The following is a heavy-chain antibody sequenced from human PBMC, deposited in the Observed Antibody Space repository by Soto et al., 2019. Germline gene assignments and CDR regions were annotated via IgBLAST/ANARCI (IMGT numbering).Heavy chain of an antibody. Sequence: SETLCLTCTVSGGSISSGCYYWSWIRQHPGKGLEWIGYIYYSGSTYYNPSLKSRVTISVDTSKNQFSLKLSSVTAADTAVYYCARESCSSTSCTMYNGMDVWGQGTTVTVSS. CDR2: IYYSGST. CDR3: ARESCSSTSCTMYNGMDV. CDR1: GGSISSGCYY. J-gene: IGHJ6*02. V-gene: IGHV4-31*03. D-gene: IGHD2-2*01.